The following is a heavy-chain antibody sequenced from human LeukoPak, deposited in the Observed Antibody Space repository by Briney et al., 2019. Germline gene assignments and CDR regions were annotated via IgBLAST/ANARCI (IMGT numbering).Heavy chain of an antibody. J-gene: IGHJ4*02. Sequence: GGSLRLSCTVSGFTVSSNSMSWVRQAPGKGLEWVSFICSDNTHYSDSVKGRFTISRDNSKNTLYLQMNSLRVEDTAVYYCASAVAGTSLDYWGQGTLVTVSS. CDR2: ICSDNT. CDR1: GFTVSSNS. CDR3: ASAVAGTSLDY. V-gene: IGHV3-53*01. D-gene: IGHD6-19*01.